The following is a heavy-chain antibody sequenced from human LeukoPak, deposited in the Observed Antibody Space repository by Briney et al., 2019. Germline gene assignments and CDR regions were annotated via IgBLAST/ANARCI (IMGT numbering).Heavy chain of an antibody. CDR1: GFTVSSNF. V-gene: IGHV3-66*01. CDR2: IYTDGST. CDR3: ARDYGDRPPYYYGMDV. J-gene: IGHJ6*02. Sequence: GGSLRLSCAVSGFTVSSNFMSWVRQAPGKGLEWVSVIYTDGSTFYADSVKGRFSISRDNSKNTLFLQMNSLRVEDTAVYYCARDYGDRPPYYYGMDVWGQGTTVTVSS. D-gene: IGHD4-17*01.